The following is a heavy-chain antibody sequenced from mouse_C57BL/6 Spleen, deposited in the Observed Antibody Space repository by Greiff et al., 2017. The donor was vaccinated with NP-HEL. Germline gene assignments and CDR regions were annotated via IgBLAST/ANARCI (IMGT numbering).Heavy chain of an antibody. J-gene: IGHJ2*01. Sequence: VQLQQSGPELVKPGASVKISCKASGYTFTDYYMNWVKQSHGKSLEWIGDINPNNGGTSYNQKFKGKATLTVDKSSSTAYMELRSLTSEDSAVYYCARNSLSFDYWGQGTTLTVSS. V-gene: IGHV1-26*01. CDR1: GYTFTDYY. D-gene: IGHD6-2*01. CDR3: ARNSLSFDY. CDR2: INPNNGGT.